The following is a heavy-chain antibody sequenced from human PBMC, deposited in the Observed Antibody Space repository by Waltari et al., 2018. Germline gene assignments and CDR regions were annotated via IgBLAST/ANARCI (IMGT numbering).Heavy chain of an antibody. CDR2: IKHSGST. Sequence: QVQLQQWGAGLLKPSETLSLTCAVYGGSFIGYYWTWIRQPPGKGLEWIGEIKHSGSTNYNPSLKSRVTISVDTSKNQFSLKLSSVTAADTAVYYCASSIVDSSGYFYWGQGTLVTVSS. J-gene: IGHJ4*02. CDR3: ASSIVDSSGYFY. D-gene: IGHD3-22*01. V-gene: IGHV4-34*01. CDR1: GGSFIGYY.